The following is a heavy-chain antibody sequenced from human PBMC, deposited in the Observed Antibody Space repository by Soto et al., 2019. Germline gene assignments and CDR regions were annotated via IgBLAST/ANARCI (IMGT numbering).Heavy chain of an antibody. Sequence: SETLSLTCTVSGGSVSSGSYQWTWIRQPPGKGVEWIGYIHVSGSTNDNPSLKGRVTMSRDTSKNQFSLKLSSVTAADTAVYYCARDGHGMDVWGQGXKVTVSS. CDR2: IHVSGST. J-gene: IGHJ6*02. CDR3: ARDGHGMDV. V-gene: IGHV4-61*01. CDR1: GGSVSSGSYQ.